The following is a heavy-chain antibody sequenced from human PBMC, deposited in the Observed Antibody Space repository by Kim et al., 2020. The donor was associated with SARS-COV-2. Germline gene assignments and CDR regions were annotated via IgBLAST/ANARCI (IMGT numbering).Heavy chain of an antibody. V-gene: IGHV4-39*07. J-gene: IGHJ4*02. CDR2: IYDSGSI. CDR1: GGSISSSSYY. D-gene: IGHD4-17*01. Sequence: SETLSLTCTVSGGSISSSSYYWGWIRQPPGKGLEWIGSIYDSGSIYHNPSLKSRVTISVDTSKNQFSLKLSSVTAEDTAVYYCASWSTVTTRPAYRGQGTLVPVSS. CDR3: ASWSTVTTRPAY.